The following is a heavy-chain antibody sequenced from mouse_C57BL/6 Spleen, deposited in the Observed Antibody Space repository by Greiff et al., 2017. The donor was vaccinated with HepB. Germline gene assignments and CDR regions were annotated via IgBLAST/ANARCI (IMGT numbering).Heavy chain of an antibody. J-gene: IGHJ2*01. D-gene: IGHD1-1*01. CDR1: GYTFTSYW. CDR3: ARCKITTVVADY. CDR2: IHPNSGST. Sequence: QVQLQQPGAELVKPGASVKLSCKASGYTFTSYWMHWVKQRPGQGLEWIGMIHPNSGSTNYNEKFKSKATLTVDKSSSTAYMQLSSLTSEDSAVYYCARCKITTVVADYWGQGTTLTVSS. V-gene: IGHV1-64*01.